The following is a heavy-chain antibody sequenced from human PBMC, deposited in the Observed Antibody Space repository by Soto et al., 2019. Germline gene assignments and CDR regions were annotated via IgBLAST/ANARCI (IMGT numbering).Heavy chain of an antibody. CDR3: AQINCGGDCYMDY. CDR2: IYYSGST. V-gene: IGHV4-30-4*01. Sequence: QVQLQESGPGLVKPSQTLSLTCTVSGGSISSGDYYWSWIRQPPGKGLEWIGYIYYSGSTYYNPSLKSRVTLSVDTSKNQFSLKLSSVTAADTAVYYCAQINCGGDCYMDYWGQGTLVTVSS. J-gene: IGHJ4*02. CDR1: GGSISSGDYY. D-gene: IGHD2-21*02.